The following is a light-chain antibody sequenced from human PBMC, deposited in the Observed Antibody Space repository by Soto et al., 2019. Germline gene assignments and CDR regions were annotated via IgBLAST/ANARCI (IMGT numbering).Light chain of an antibody. Sequence: EIVLTQSPATLSLSPGERATLSCRASQSVSTYFAWYQQKPGQVPRLLIYDVSNRATGIPARFSGGGSGTDFTLTISSLEPEDFAVYYCQQSSSWPLTFGGGTKVEIK. CDR1: QSVSTY. V-gene: IGKV3-11*01. J-gene: IGKJ4*01. CDR3: QQSSSWPLT. CDR2: DVS.